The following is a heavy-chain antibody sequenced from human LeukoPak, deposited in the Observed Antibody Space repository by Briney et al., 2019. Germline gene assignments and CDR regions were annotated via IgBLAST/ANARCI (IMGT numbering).Heavy chain of an antibody. Sequence: GASVKVSCKTSGGTFSSFTISWMRQAPGQGLEWMGGIIPILGTANYAQKFQGRVTVTADESTSTAYMELSSLRSEDTAVYYCARGYTQAATYFDYWGQGTLVTVSS. V-gene: IGHV1-69*13. J-gene: IGHJ4*02. CDR1: GGTFSSFT. CDR3: ARGYTQAATYFDY. D-gene: IGHD2-15*01. CDR2: IIPILGTA.